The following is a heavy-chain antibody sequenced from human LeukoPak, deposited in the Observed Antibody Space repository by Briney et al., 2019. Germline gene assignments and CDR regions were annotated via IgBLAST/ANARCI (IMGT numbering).Heavy chain of an antibody. D-gene: IGHD2-2*01. CDR2: IFQSGST. V-gene: IGHV4-31*03. CDR1: GGSISSGGSY. J-gene: IGHJ5*02. Sequence: SETLSLTCSVSGGSISSGGSYWSWIRQLPGKGLEWIGYIFQSGSTHYNPSLKSRVTISVDKSKNQFSLKLSSVTAADTAVYYCASPLMCNSTTCYDHWGQGTLVTVSS. CDR3: ASPLMCNSTTCYDH.